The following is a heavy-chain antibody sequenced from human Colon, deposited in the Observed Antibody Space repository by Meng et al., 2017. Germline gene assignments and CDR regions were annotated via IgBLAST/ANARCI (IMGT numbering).Heavy chain of an antibody. J-gene: IGHJ4*02. CDR3: ATFQYSMEDD. V-gene: IGHV3-74*01. CDR1: GFTFSSYW. Sequence: ELKRVGSGGGLFQPGGSRRLSCLGSGFTFSSYWMHWVRQAPGKGLEWVSLIDPDGGATAYADSVKGRFAISRDNSKNTVFLQISSLRAEDMAVYFCATFQYSMEDDWGQGTLVTVSS. CDR2: IDPDGGAT. D-gene: IGHD6-13*01.